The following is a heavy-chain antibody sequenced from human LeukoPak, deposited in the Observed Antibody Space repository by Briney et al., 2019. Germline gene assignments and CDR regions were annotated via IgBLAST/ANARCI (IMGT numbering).Heavy chain of an antibody. CDR2: IWYDGSNK. CDR3: AIEGYCSGGTCYTNWFDT. V-gene: IGHV3-33*01. J-gene: IGHJ5*02. Sequence: GGSLRLSCAASGFTFSNYGMHWVRQAPGKGLEWVAAIWYDGSNKYYADSVKGRFTISRDNAQNSLYLQMNSLRDEDSAVYYCAIEGYCSGGTCYTNWFDTWGQGTLVTVSS. D-gene: IGHD2-15*01. CDR1: GFTFSNYG.